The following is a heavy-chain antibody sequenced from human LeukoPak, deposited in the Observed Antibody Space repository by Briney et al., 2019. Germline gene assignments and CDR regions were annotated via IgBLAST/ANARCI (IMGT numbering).Heavy chain of an antibody. CDR1: GYNFIDDY. Sequence: EASVKVSCKTSGYNFIDDYIHWVRQAPGQGLEFMGWINPDSGFTNYAQKFKGRVTMTRDTSISTAFLEVRRLRSDDTAVYYCAPTSEAYTCNWNVWGQGTLVTVSS. V-gene: IGHV1-2*02. J-gene: IGHJ4*02. CDR3: APTSEAYTCNWNV. CDR2: INPDSGFT. D-gene: IGHD1-20*01.